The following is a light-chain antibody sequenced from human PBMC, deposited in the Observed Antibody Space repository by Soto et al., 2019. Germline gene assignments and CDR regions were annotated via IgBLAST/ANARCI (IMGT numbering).Light chain of an antibody. CDR1: QGISNY. J-gene: IGKJ1*01. CDR3: QKYNSAPRT. CDR2: AAS. V-gene: IGKV1-27*01. Sequence: DIQMTQSPSSLSASVGDRVTITCRASQGISNYLAWYQQKPGKVPKLLIYAASTLQSGVPSRFSGSGSGTEFTLTISSLQPEDVEAYYCQKYNSAPRTFGQGTKVEIK.